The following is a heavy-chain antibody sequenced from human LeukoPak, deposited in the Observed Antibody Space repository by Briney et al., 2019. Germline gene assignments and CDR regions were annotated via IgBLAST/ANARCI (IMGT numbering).Heavy chain of an antibody. CDR1: GGSFVGYY. Sequence: SETLSLTCAAYGGSFVGYYSSCVRQPPGKGLEWIGEINHSGSTNYNPSLKSRVTISVDTSKNQFSLKLSSVTAADTAVYSCGKKTYYDKSGYCFDYWGQGTLVTVSS. D-gene: IGHD3-22*01. CDR2: INHSGST. J-gene: IGHJ4*02. V-gene: IGHV4-34*01. CDR3: GKKTYYDKSGYCFDY.